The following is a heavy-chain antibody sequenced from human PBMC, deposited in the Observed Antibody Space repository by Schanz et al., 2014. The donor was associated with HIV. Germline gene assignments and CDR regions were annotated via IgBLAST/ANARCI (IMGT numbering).Heavy chain of an antibody. CDR1: GFTFSTYV. CDR3: ARVFGRTYGLPDY. J-gene: IGHJ4*02. D-gene: IGHD3-10*01. CDR2: IWFDGSNK. Sequence: QVQLVESGGGVVQPGRSLRLSCAASGFTFSTYVMHWVRQAPGKGLEWVAIIWFDGSNKYYADSVKGRFTISRDNARTSLYLQMNSLRAEDTAVYYCARVFGRTYGLPDYWGQGTLVTVSS. V-gene: IGHV3-33*01.